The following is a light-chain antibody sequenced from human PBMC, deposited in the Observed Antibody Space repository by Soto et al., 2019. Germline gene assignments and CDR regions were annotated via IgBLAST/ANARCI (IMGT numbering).Light chain of an antibody. J-gene: IGKJ5*01. CDR3: QQRSNWPEIT. Sequence: EIVLTQSPATLSLSPGERATLYCRASQSVSSSLAWYQQKPGQAPRLLIYDASTRATGMPARFSGSGSGTDFTLPISSLVPEDFAVYYCQQRSNWPEITFGQGTRLEIK. CDR1: QSVSSS. CDR2: DAS. V-gene: IGKV3-11*01.